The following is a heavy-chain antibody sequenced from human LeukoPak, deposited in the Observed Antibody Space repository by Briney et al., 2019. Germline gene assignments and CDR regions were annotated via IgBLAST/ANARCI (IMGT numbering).Heavy chain of an antibody. CDR3: AREPPKTD. V-gene: IGHV3-7*01. Sequence: GGSLRLSCATSGFTFSSNWMSWVRHVPGRGLDWVANIKPDGSAEYYAASVKGRFTVSRDNAENSLYLQMNSLRVEDTAVYYCAREPPKTDWGQGTLVTVSS. J-gene: IGHJ4*02. CDR2: IKPDGSAE. D-gene: IGHD1-14*01. CDR1: GFTFSSNW.